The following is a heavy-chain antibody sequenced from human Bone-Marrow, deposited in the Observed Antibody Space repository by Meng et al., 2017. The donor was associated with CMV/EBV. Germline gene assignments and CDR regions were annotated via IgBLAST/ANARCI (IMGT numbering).Heavy chain of an antibody. CDR3: SSPPTYYYNSSGYYHRDY. D-gene: IGHD3-22*01. J-gene: IGHJ4*02. Sequence: GGSLRLSCAASGFTFSSYSMNWVRQAPGKGLEWVSSISSSSYIYYADSVKGRFTISRDNAKNSLYLQMNSLRAEDTAVYYCSSPPTYYYNSSGYYHRDYWGQGTRVTVYS. CDR1: GFTFSSYS. V-gene: IGHV3-21*01. CDR2: ISSSSYI.